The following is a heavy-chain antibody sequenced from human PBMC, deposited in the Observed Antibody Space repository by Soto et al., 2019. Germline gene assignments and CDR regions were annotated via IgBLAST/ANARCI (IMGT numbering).Heavy chain of an antibody. CDR1: GFTFSTYS. CDR2: ISSSSAYI. J-gene: IGHJ5*02. Sequence: RGSLRLSCAASGFTFSTYSMNWVRQAPGKGLEWVSSISSSSAYIFYADSVRGRFTISRDSAKNSMTAADTAVYYCAGRRQSDSSITQANWLDPWGQGTLVTVSS. V-gene: IGHV3-21*01. D-gene: IGHD3-22*01. CDR3: SSITQANWLDP.